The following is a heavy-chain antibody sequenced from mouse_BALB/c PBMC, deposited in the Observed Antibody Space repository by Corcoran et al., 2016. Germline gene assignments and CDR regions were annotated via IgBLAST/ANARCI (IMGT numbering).Heavy chain of an antibody. D-gene: IGHD2-4*01. V-gene: IGHV9-3-1*01. Sequence: QIQLVQSGPELKKPGETVKISCKASGYTFTSYGLNWVKQAPGKGLKWMGWINTYTGEPTYADDFKGRFAFSLEASANTAFLQIKNLNNEDTATYFCARLGLRGGFAYWGQGTLVTVSA. CDR3: ARLGLRGGFAY. CDR1: GYTFTSYG. J-gene: IGHJ3*01. CDR2: INTYTGEP.